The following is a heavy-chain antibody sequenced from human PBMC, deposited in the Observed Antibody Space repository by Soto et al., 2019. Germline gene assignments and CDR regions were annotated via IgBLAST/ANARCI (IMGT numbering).Heavy chain of an antibody. CDR1: DGSFSDWW. J-gene: IGHJ4*02. D-gene: IGHD3-16*01. CDR2: IFHTGIT. V-gene: IGHV4-34*01. Sequence: SETLSLTCAVTDGSFSDWWWSWIRQPPGKGLEWIGEIFHTGITTYRPSRRSRATISIDTSKNQFSLRLSSVTAADTAVYYCARGDNYVWEIDCWGQGALVTVPS. CDR3: ARGDNYVWEIDC.